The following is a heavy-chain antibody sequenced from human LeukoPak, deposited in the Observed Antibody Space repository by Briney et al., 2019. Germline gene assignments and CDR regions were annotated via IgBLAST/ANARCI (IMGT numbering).Heavy chain of an antibody. Sequence: GGSLRLSCAASGFTFSSYAMSWVRQAPGKGLEWVSGSSGSGGGTYHADSVKGRFTISRDNSTNTLYLQMNSLRAEDTAVYYCAKAISYSRSWYYFDYWGQGTLVTVSS. CDR2: SSGSGGGT. J-gene: IGHJ4*02. V-gene: IGHV3-23*01. D-gene: IGHD6-13*01. CDR3: AKAISYSRSWYYFDY. CDR1: GFTFSSYA.